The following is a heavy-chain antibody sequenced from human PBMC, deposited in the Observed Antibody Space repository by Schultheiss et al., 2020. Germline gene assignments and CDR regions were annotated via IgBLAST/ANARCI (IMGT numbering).Heavy chain of an antibody. D-gene: IGHD6-13*01. J-gene: IGHJ4*02. V-gene: IGHV4-61*08. Sequence: SETLSLTCTVSGGSISSGGYYWSWIRQHPGKGLEWIGYIYYSGSTNYNPSLKSRVTISVDTSKNQFSLKLSSVTAADTAVYYCARGWSGAAADFWGQGTLVTVSS. CDR3: ARGWSGAAADF. CDR2: IYYSGST. CDR1: GGSISSGGYY.